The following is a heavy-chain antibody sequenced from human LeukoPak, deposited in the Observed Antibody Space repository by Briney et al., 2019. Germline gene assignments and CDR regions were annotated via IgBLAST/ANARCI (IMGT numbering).Heavy chain of an antibody. J-gene: IGHJ4*02. CDR2: IHYSGST. V-gene: IGHV4-59*01. Sequence: PSETLSLTCSISDGSISSYYWNWIRQSPGKGLEWIGHIHYSGSTHYNPPLQSRVSISIDTSKNHFSLKLRSVTAVDTAVYYCARWGHFETSGYFVVDYWGQGALVTVSS. CDR3: ARWGHFETSGYFVVDY. CDR1: DGSISSYY. D-gene: IGHD5-12*01.